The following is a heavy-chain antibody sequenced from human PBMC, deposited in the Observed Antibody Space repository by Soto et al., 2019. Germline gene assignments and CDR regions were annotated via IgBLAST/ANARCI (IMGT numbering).Heavy chain of an antibody. V-gene: IGHV4-59*08. J-gene: IGHJ4*02. CDR1: GGSISSYY. Sequence: PSETLSLTCTVSGGSISSYYWSWIRQPPGKGLEWIGYIYYSGSTNYNPSLKSRVTISVDTSKNQFSLKLSSVTAADTAVYYCARTYSSDYFDYWGQGTLVTVSS. CDR2: IYYSGST. D-gene: IGHD6-19*01. CDR3: ARTYSSDYFDY.